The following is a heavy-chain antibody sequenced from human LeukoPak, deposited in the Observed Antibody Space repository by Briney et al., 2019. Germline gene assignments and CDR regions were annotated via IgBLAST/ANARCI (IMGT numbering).Heavy chain of an antibody. J-gene: IGHJ5*02. D-gene: IGHD4-17*01. CDR1: GYSFTSYW. CDR2: IYPGDSDT. Sequence: GESLKTSCKGSGYSFTSYWIGWVRQMPGRGLEWMGIIYPGDSDTRYSPSFQGQVTISADKSISTAYLQWSSLKASDTAMYYCARVGTHGDYVYGWFDPWGQGTLVTVSS. V-gene: IGHV5-51*01. CDR3: ARVGTHGDYVYGWFDP.